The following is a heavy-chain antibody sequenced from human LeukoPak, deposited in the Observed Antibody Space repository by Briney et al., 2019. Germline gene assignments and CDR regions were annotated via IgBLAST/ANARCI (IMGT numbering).Heavy chain of an antibody. CDR3: AKDGGSAKSYYYYYYYMDV. CDR2: ISWNSGSI. V-gene: IGHV3-9*01. CDR1: GFTFDDYA. Sequence: GGSLGLSCAASGFTFDDYAMHWVRQAPGKGLEWVSGISWNSGSIGYADSVKGRFTISRDNAKNSLYLQMNILRAEDTALYYCAKDGGSAKSYYYYYYYMDVWGKGTTVTISS. D-gene: IGHD3-10*01. J-gene: IGHJ6*03.